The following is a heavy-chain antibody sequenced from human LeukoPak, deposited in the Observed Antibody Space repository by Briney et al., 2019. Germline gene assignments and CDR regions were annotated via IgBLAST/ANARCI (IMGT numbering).Heavy chain of an antibody. V-gene: IGHV3-53*01. J-gene: IGHJ4*02. CDR2: IYSGGST. Sequence: PGRSLRLSCAASGFTFDNAWMSWVRQAPGKGLEWVSVIYSGGSTYYADSVKGRFTISRDNSKNTLYLQMNSLRAEDTAVYYCARDPGIFGGDYFDYWGQGTLVTVSS. D-gene: IGHD3-3*01. CDR3: ARDPGIFGGDYFDY. CDR1: GFTFDNAW.